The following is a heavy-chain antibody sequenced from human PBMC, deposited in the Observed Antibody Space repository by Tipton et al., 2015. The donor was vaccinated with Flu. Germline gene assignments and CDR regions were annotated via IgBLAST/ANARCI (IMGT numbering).Heavy chain of an antibody. CDR2: IYHSGST. D-gene: IGHD1-7*01. V-gene: IGHV4-38-2*02. CDR3: ASFISEYNWNYGEGLDY. CDR1: GYSISSGFY. Sequence: TLSLTCTVSGYSISSGFYWGWIRQPPGKGLEWIGNIYHSGSTFYNPSLKSRVTISVDTSKNQFSLKLSSVTAADTAVYYCASFISEYNWNYGEGLDYWGQGTLVTVSS. J-gene: IGHJ4*02.